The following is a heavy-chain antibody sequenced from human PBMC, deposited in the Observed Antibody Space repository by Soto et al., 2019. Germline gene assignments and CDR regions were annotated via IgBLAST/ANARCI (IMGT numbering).Heavy chain of an antibody. D-gene: IGHD3-22*01. CDR1: GGTFNTYA. Sequence: QVQLVQSGAEVKKPGSSVKVSCKASGGTFNTYAINWVRQAPGQGLEWMGGIIPILGVTDYAKKFPGRGTITADDSTRTAYMELSSLRSADTAMYFCARALTHYDSSGYLEAFEIWGQGTMVTVSS. J-gene: IGHJ3*02. CDR2: IIPILGVT. CDR3: ARALTHYDSSGYLEAFEI. V-gene: IGHV1-69*04.